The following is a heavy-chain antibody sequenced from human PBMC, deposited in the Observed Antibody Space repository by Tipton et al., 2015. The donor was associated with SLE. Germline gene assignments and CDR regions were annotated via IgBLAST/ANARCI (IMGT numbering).Heavy chain of an antibody. D-gene: IGHD5-24*01. CDR1: GGSISSYY. J-gene: IGHJ4*02. CDR2: IYTSGST. Sequence: LRLSCTVSGGSISSYYWSWIRQPPGKGLEWIGYIYTSGSTNYNPSLKSRVTISVDTSKNQFSLKLSSVTAADTAVYYCARWLQWDRFDYWGQGTLVTVSS. V-gene: IGHV4-59*01. CDR3: ARWLQWDRFDY.